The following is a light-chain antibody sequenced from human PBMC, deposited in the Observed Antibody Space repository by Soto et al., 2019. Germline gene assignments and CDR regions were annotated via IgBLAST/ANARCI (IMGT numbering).Light chain of an antibody. CDR1: SSDVGNCNC. CDR3: QSYDNRLSGWV. J-gene: IGLJ3*02. Sequence: QSALTQPASVSGSPGQSITISCTGASSDVGNCNCVSWYQQHPGKAPKLMIYEVSNRPSGVPDRFSGSKSGASASLAITGLQAEDEADYYCQSYDNRLSGWVFGGGTKLTVL. CDR2: EVS. V-gene: IGLV2-14*01.